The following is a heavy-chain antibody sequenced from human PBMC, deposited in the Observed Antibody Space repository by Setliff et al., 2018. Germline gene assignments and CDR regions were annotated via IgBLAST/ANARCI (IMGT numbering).Heavy chain of an antibody. D-gene: IGHD5-18*01. J-gene: IGHJ3*02. CDR3: ARGGYSYGPSDAFDI. CDR1: GGSISSASYY. Sequence: TSETLSLTCTVSGGSISSASYYWGWIRQPPGKGLEWIGSIYYSGSTYYNPSLKSRVTISVDTSKNQFSLKLSSVTAADTAVYYCARGGYSYGPSDAFDIWGQGTMVTVSS. CDR2: IYYSGST. V-gene: IGHV4-39*07.